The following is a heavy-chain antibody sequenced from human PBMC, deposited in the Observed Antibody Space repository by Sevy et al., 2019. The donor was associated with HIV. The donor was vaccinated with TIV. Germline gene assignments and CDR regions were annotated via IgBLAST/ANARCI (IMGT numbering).Heavy chain of an antibody. Sequence: GGSLRLSCAASGFNFSIYGMHWVRQAPGKGLEWVALIWYDGSNKYYADSVKGRFTISRDNSKNTLSLQMNSLRAEDTAVYYCGRGRDYGNFDYWGQGTLVTVS. D-gene: IGHD4-17*01. V-gene: IGHV3-33*01. J-gene: IGHJ4*02. CDR1: GFNFSIYG. CDR3: GRGRDYGNFDY. CDR2: IWYDGSNK.